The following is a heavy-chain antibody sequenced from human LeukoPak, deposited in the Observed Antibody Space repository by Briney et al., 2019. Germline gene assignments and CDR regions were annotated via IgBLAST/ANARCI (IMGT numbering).Heavy chain of an antibody. CDR2: ISVRSNYR. D-gene: IGHD3-22*01. CDR1: GYTFSDFS. CDR3: VRLRRNSDRSGYYYYYDY. J-gene: IGHJ4*02. V-gene: IGHV3-21*01. Sequence: PGGSLTLSCAASGYTFSDFSGNWARQAPGKGLEWVSSISVRSNYRYYADSVRGRFTISRDDARDSLFLQMNSLRAEDTAVYFCVRLRRNSDRSGYYYYYDYWGQGTLVTVSS.